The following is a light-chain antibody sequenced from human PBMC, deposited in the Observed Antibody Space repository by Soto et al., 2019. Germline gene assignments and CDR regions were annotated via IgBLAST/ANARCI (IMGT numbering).Light chain of an antibody. CDR2: DVT. CDR1: SGDVGDYHY. V-gene: IGLV2-11*01. J-gene: IGLJ1*01. Sequence: QSVLTQPRSVSGSPGQSVTISCTGTSGDVGDYHYVSWYQQHPGKAPKLMIFDVTKRPSGVPDHFSGSKSGYTASLTISGLQPDDDADYYCCSYAGGYTYVFGTGTKVTVL. CDR3: CSYAGGYTYV.